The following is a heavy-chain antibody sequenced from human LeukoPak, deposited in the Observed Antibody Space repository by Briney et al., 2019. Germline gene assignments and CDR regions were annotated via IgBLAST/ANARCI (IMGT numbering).Heavy chain of an antibody. V-gene: IGHV4-39*07. CDR1: GGSISSSSYY. CDR2: IHYSGST. J-gene: IGHJ6*03. CDR3: ARDPTRRDGSNYYYYYMDV. D-gene: IGHD5-24*01. Sequence: SETLSLTCTVSGGSISSSSYYWGWIRQPPGKGLEWIGSIHYSGSTNYNPSLKSRVTISVDTSKNQFSLKLSSVTAADTAVYYCARDPTRRDGSNYYYYYMDVWGKGTTVTVSS.